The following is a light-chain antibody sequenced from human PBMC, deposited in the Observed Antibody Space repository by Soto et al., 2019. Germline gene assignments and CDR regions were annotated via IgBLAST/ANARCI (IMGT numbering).Light chain of an antibody. V-gene: IGKV3-15*01. CDR1: QRVSNN. CDR2: GAS. J-gene: IGKJ2*01. Sequence: EKVMTQSPATLSVSPGERATLSCRASQRVSNNLAWYQQKLGQAPRLLIYGASTRATGIPARFSGSGSGTEFTLTISSLQSEDFAVYYCQQYNNWPYTFGQGTKLQIK. CDR3: QQYNNWPYT.